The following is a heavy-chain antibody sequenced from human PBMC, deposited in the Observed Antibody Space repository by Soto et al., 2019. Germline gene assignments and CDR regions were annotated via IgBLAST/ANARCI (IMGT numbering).Heavy chain of an antibody. J-gene: IGHJ5*02. CDR3: VRDGTKTLRDWFDP. Sequence: NPSETLSLTCTVSVASISGFYWSWIRKSAGKGLEWIGRIYATGTTDYNPSLKSRVMMSVDTSKKQFSLKLRSVTAADTAVYYCVRDGTKTLRDWFDPWGQGISVTVSS. CDR2: IYATGTT. V-gene: IGHV4-4*07. CDR1: VASISGFY. D-gene: IGHD1-1*01.